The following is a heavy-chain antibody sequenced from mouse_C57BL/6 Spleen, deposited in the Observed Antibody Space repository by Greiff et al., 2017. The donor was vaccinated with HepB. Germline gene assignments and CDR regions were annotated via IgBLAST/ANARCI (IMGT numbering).Heavy chain of an antibody. Sequence: VQLQQSGPELVKPGASVKISCKASGYAFSSSWMNWVKQRPGKGLEWIGRIYPGDGDTNYNGKFKGKATLTADKSSSTAYMQLSSLTSEDSAVYFCARSGTYYGGMDYWGQGTSVTVSS. V-gene: IGHV1-82*01. D-gene: IGHD2-10*01. J-gene: IGHJ4*01. CDR1: GYAFSSSW. CDR3: ARSGTYYGGMDY. CDR2: IYPGDGDT.